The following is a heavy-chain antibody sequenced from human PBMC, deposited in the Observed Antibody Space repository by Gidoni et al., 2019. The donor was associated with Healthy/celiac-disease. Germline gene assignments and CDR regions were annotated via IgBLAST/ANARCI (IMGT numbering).Heavy chain of an antibody. J-gene: IGHJ6*02. CDR3: GGGTGTERDYYYYGMDV. V-gene: IGHV3-64D*06. CDR1: GFTFSSYA. Sequence: EVQLVESGGGLVQPGGSLRLSCSASGFTFSSYAMHLVRQAPGKGLEYVSAISSNGGSTYYADSVKGRFTISRDNSKNTLYLQMSSLRAEDTAVYYCGGGTGTERDYYYYGMDVWGQGTTVTVSS. D-gene: IGHD1-1*01. CDR2: ISSNGGST.